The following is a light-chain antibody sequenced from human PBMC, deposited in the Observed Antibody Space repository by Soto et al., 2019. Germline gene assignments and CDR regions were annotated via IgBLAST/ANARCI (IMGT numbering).Light chain of an antibody. CDR2: GAS. J-gene: IGKJ5*01. CDR3: QQYHIWPPIT. V-gene: IGKV3D-15*01. Sequence: EIVMTQSPATLSVSPGERATLSCRASQSVSSSYLAWYQQKPGQAPRLLIYGASSRATGIPDRFSGSGSGTEFSLTISSLQSEDFAIYYCQQYHIWPPITFGQGTRLENK. CDR1: QSVSSSY.